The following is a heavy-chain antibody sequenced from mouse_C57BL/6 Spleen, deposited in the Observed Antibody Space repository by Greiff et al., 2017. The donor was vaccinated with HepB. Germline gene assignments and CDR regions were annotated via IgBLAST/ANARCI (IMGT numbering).Heavy chain of an antibody. CDR3: ARNLPYYYGSSFHYFDY. D-gene: IGHD1-1*01. Sequence: QVQLKQSGPGLVAPSQSLSITCTVSGFSLTSYAISWVRQPPGKGLEWLGVIWTGGGTNYNSALKSRLSISKDNSKSQVFLKMNSLQTDDTARYYCARNLPYYYGSSFHYFDYWGQGTSVTVSS. V-gene: IGHV2-9-1*01. J-gene: IGHJ4*01. CDR1: GFSLTSYA. CDR2: IWTGGGT.